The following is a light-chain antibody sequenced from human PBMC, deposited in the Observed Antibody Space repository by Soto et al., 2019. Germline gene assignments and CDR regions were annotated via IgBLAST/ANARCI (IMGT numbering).Light chain of an antibody. Sequence: QSVLTQPPSASGTPGQRVTISCSGSNSNIGSNVVNWYQQLPGTAPKLLLYATDQRPSGVPDRFSGSKSGTSASLTISGLQSEDEADYYCAAWNDGLDGSVAFGGGTQLTVL. CDR2: ATD. CDR3: AAWNDGLDGSVA. V-gene: IGLV1-44*01. J-gene: IGLJ2*01. CDR1: NSNIGSNV.